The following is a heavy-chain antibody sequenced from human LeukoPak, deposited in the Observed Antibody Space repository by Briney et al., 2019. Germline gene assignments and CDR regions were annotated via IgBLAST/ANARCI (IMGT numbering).Heavy chain of an antibody. D-gene: IGHD2-2*01. J-gene: IGHJ4*02. CDR2: VSSSSSTR. CDR3: ARDPGYCGRTSCYAVWNFDS. CDR1: GVTFSSYN. V-gene: IGHV3-48*02. Sequence: GGSLRLSCAASGVTFSSYNMNWVRQAPGKGLEWVSYVSSSSSTRYYADSVKGRFTIPRDNDKNSLYLQMNSLRDEDTAVYYCARDPGYCGRTSCYAVWNFDSWGQGTLVTVSS.